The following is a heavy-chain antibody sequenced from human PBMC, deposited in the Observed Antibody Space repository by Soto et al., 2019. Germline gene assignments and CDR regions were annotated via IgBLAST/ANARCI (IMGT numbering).Heavy chain of an antibody. CDR1: GGSFSGYY. V-gene: IGHV4-34*01. CDR3: ARRYSSGWYMLNFDY. J-gene: IGHJ4*02. Sequence: SETLSLTCAVYGGSFSGYYWSWIRQPPGKGLEWIGEINHSGSTNYNPSLKSRVTISVDTSKNQFSLKLSSVTAADTAVCYCARRYSSGWYMLNFDYWGQGTLVTVSS. D-gene: IGHD6-19*01. CDR2: INHSGST.